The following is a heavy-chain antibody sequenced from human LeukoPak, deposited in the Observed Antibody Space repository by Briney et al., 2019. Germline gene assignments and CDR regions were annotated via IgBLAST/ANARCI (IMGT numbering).Heavy chain of an antibody. J-gene: IGHJ4*02. CDR3: ARDKKTDDYGDYWPLVVDY. D-gene: IGHD4-17*01. CDR1: GFTVSSNY. Sequence: GGSLRLSCAASGFTVSSNYMSWVRQAPGKGLEWVSSISSSSSYIYYADTVKGRFTISRDNAKNSLYLQMNSLRAEDTAVYYCARDKKTDDYGDYWPLVVDYWGQGTLVTVSS. V-gene: IGHV3-21*06. CDR2: ISSSSSYI.